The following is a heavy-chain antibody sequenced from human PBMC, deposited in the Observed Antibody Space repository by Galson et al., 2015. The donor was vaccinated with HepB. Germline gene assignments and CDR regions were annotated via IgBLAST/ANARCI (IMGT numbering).Heavy chain of an antibody. D-gene: IGHD3-22*01. CDR3: ARSMIVVAPFDY. CDR2: ISGSSTYI. J-gene: IGHJ4*02. Sequence: SLRLSCAASGFTFSGYNMNWVRQAPGKGLEWVSCISGSSTYIYSADSVKGRFTISRDNAKNSLYLQMNSLRAEDTAVYYCARSMIVVAPFDYWGQGTLVTVSS. V-gene: IGHV3-21*01. CDR1: GFTFSGYN.